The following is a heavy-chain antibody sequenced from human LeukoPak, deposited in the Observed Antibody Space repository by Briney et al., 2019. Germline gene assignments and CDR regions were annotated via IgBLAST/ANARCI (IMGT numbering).Heavy chain of an antibody. J-gene: IGHJ4*02. V-gene: IGHV3-15*01. CDR3: TTIGYCRSTSGYGFDN. CDR2: IKSKTDGGTT. D-gene: IGHD2-2*01. Sequence: TGGFLRLSCAASGFTFSSAWMTWVRQAPGKGLEWVGLIKSKTDGGTTDYAAPVKGRFTISRDDSKNTVYLQMDSLKTEDTVVYYCTTIGYCRSTSGYGFDNWGEGTRVSSSP. CDR1: GFTFSSAW.